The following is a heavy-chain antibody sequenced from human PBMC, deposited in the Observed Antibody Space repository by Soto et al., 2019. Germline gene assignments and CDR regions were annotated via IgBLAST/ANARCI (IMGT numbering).Heavy chain of an antibody. Sequence: QVQLVESGGGVVQPGRSLRLSCAASGFTFSSYAMHWVRQAPGKGLEWVAVISYDGSNKYYADSVKGRFTISRDNSKNPLYLQMNSLRAEDTAVYYCARDGLILRFGEIDYWGQGTLVTVSS. D-gene: IGHD3-10*01. CDR3: ARDGLILRFGEIDY. CDR1: GFTFSSYA. V-gene: IGHV3-30-3*01. J-gene: IGHJ4*02. CDR2: ISYDGSNK.